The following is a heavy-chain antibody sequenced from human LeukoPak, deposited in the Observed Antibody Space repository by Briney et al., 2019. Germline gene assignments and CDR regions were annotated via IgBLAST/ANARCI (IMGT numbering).Heavy chain of an antibody. CDR2: INHSGST. D-gene: IGHD3-22*01. CDR1: GGSFSGYY. J-gene: IGHJ4*02. V-gene: IGHV4-34*01. CDR3: ARGAWLLRGRRGSDFDY. Sequence: SETLSLTCAVYGGSFSGYYWSWIRQPPGKGLEWIGEINHSGSTNYNPSLKSRVTISVDTSKNQFSLKLSSVTAADTAVYYCARGAWLLRGRRGSDFDYWGQGTLVTVSS.